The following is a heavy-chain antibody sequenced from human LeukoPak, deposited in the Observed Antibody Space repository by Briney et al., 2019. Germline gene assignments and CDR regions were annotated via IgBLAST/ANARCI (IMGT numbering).Heavy chain of an antibody. J-gene: IGHJ4*02. CDR2: INPNSGGT. D-gene: IGHD3-22*01. CDR3: ARDTSHYCDSSNFEY. V-gene: IGHV1-2*02. CDR1: GYTFTVYY. Sequence: ASVTVSCKASGYTFTVYYMHWVRQAPGQGLEWMGWINPNSGGTNYAQKFQGRVTMTRDTSISTAYMELSRLRSDDTAVYYCARDTSHYCDSSNFEYWGQGTLVTVSS.